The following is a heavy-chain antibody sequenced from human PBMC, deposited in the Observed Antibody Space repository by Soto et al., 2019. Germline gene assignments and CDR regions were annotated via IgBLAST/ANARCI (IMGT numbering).Heavy chain of an antibody. CDR1: GFTFSDYY. Sequence: GGSLRLSCAASGFTFSDYYMSWIRQAPGKGLEWVSYISSSGSTIYYADSVKGRFTISRDNAKNSLYLQMNSLRAEDTAVYYCARDQYCTNGVCYIGSHKNKFDYWGQGTLVTVSS. CDR3: ARDQYCTNGVCYIGSHKNKFDY. V-gene: IGHV3-11*01. CDR2: ISSSGSTI. J-gene: IGHJ4*02. D-gene: IGHD2-8*01.